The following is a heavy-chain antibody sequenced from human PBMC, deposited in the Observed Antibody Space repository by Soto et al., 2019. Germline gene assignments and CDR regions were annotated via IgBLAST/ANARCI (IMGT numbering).Heavy chain of an antibody. CDR1: GGSFSGYY. J-gene: IGHJ4*02. D-gene: IGHD3-10*01. V-gene: IGHV4-34*01. CDR3: ARGRYGSGSYYRYYFDY. CDR2: INHSGST. Sequence: SETLSLTCAVYGGSFSGYYWSWIRQPPGKGLEWIGEINHSGSTNYNPSLKSRVTISVDTSKNQFSLKLSSVTAADTAVYYCARGRYGSGSYYRYYFDYWGQGTLVTVPQ.